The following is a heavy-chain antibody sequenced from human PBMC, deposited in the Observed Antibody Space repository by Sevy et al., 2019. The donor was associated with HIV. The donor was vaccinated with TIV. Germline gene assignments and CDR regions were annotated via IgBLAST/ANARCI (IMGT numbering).Heavy chain of an antibody. Sequence: SETLSLTCVVSGDSFSNSDWWSWVRQPPAPGKGLEWIGEVSYSGAANYNPSLRSRVTISLDKSKDQIYLRLSSVTAADTAVYYCAREGTATSFDYWAQGILVTVSS. CDR3: AREGTATSFDY. CDR2: VSYSGAA. CDR1: GDSFSNSDW. V-gene: IGHV4-4*02. D-gene: IGHD2-15*01. J-gene: IGHJ4*02.